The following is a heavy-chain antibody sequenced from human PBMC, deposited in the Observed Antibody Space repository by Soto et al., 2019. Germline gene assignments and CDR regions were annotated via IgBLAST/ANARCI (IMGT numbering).Heavy chain of an antibody. CDR3: ARGKTGTKRPNNYYYGMDV. J-gene: IGHJ6*02. D-gene: IGHD1-7*01. Sequence: SVKVSCKASGFTFTSSAVQWVRQARGQRLEWIGWIVVGSGNTNYAQKFQERVTITRDMSTSTAYMELSSLRSEDTAVYYCARGKTGTKRPNNYYYGMDVWGQGTTVTVSS. CDR2: IVVGSGNT. V-gene: IGHV1-58*01. CDR1: GFTFTSSA.